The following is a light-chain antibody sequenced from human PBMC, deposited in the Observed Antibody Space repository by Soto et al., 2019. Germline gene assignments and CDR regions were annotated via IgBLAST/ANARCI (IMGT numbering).Light chain of an antibody. CDR2: DAS. Sequence: ETVLTQSPATLSLSPGERATLSCRASQSISSYLAWYQQKPGQPPRLLIYDASNRATGIPARFSGSGSGTDFTLTISSLEPEDFAVYYCQQRFTWPSFGPGTKVDIK. CDR3: QQRFTWPS. V-gene: IGKV3-11*01. J-gene: IGKJ3*01. CDR1: QSISSY.